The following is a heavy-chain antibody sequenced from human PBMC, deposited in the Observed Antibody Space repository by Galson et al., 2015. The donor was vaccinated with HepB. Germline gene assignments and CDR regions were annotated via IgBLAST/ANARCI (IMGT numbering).Heavy chain of an antibody. CDR1: GGSISSSSYY. J-gene: IGHJ5*02. CDR3: ARQRTSGYDFDWFDP. Sequence: ETLSLTCTVSGGSISSSSYYWGWIRQPPGKGLEWIGSIYYSGSTYYNPSLKSRVTISVDTSKNQFSLKLSSVTAADTAVYYCARQRTSGYDFDWFDPWGQGTLVTVSS. CDR2: IYYSGST. D-gene: IGHD5-12*01. V-gene: IGHV4-39*01.